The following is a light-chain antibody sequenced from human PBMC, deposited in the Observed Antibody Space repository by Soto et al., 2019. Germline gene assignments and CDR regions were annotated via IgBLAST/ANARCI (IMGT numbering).Light chain of an antibody. V-gene: IGKV3-20*01. CDR2: EAS. CDR3: QQYGSSPPT. J-gene: IGKJ1*01. CDR1: QSVSSSY. Sequence: EIVLTQSPGTLSLSPGERATLSCRASQSVSSSYVAWYQQKPGQAPRLLIYEASIRAIVIPDRFSGSGSGTDFTLSISRVEREDLAVYHCQQYGSSPPTFGKGSKVEIK.